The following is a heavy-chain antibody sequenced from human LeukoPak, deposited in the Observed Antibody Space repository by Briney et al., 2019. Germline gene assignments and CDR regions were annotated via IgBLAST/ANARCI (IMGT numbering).Heavy chain of an antibody. CDR2: IYTSGST. J-gene: IGHJ4*02. CDR3: AREGVAAAGRTLDY. D-gene: IGHD6-13*01. Sequence: SETLSLTCNVSGGSISSYYWSWIRQPAGKGLEWIRRIYTSGSTNYNPSLKSRVTMSVDTSRNQFSLKMSSVTAADTAVYYCAREGVAAAGRTLDYWGQGTLVTVSS. V-gene: IGHV4-4*07. CDR1: GGSISSYY.